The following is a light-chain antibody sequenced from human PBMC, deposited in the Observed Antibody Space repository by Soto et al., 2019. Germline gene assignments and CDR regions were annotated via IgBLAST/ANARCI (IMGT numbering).Light chain of an antibody. Sequence: QSALTQPASVSGSPGQSIPISCTGTSSDVGGYNYVSWYQQHPGKAPKLMIYDVSNRPSGVSNRFSGSKSGNTASLTISGLQAEDEADYYCSSYTSSSTPRYVVFGGRTKLTVL. CDR1: SSDVGGYNY. CDR3: SSYTSSSTPRYVV. CDR2: DVS. J-gene: IGLJ2*01. V-gene: IGLV2-14*01.